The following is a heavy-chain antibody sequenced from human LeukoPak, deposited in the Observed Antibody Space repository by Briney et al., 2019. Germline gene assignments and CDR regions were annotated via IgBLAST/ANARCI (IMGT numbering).Heavy chain of an antibody. CDR1: GGSISGYY. Sequence: PSETLSLTCIVSGGSISGYYWNWIRQPPGKGLEWIGEINHSGSTNYNPSLKSRVTISVDTSKNQFSLKLSSVTAADTAVYYCARGRLRFLEPPDYWGQGTLVTVSS. CDR2: INHSGST. D-gene: IGHD3-3*01. V-gene: IGHV4-34*01. J-gene: IGHJ4*02. CDR3: ARGRLRFLEPPDY.